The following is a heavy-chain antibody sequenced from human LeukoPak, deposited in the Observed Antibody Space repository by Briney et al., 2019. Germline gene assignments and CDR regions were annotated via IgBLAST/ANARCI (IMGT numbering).Heavy chain of an antibody. CDR3: ARQNGDTMVRGVCADWFDP. D-gene: IGHD3-10*01. V-gene: IGHV4-39*01. J-gene: IGHJ5*02. CDR1: GGSISESIYY. Sequence: SETLSLTCSVSGGSISESIYYWAWIRQPPGKGLEWLGTIYFSGTTYYNPSLQSRVTISVDTSKNQFSLNLDSVTAADTAIYYCARQNGDTMVRGVCADWFDPWGQGTLVTVSS. CDR2: IYFSGTT.